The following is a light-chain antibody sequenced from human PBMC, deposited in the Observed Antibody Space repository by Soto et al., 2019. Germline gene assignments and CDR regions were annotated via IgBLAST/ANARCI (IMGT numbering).Light chain of an antibody. CDR3: NSYTSSSTYV. CDR2: DVT. Sequence: QAVVTQPASVSGSPGQSITISCTGTSSDVGGFNYVSWYQQHPGKAPKLMIYDVTNRPSGASYRFSGSKSGNTASLTISGLQAEDEADYYCNSYTSSSTYVFGTGTKLTVL. V-gene: IGLV2-14*03. J-gene: IGLJ1*01. CDR1: SSDVGGFNY.